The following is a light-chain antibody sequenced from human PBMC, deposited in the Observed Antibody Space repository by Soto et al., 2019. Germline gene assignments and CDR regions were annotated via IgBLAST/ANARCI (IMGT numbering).Light chain of an antibody. V-gene: IGLV2-14*01. CDR3: SSYTTSYRHVL. CDR2: EVS. CDR1: GSDVGAHKY. Sequence: QSALTQPASVSGSPGQSITISCTGSGSDVGAHKYVSWYQQYPGKVPKLIIYEVSNRPSGVSNRFSGSKSGNTASLSISGLQAEDEADYYCSSYTTSYRHVLFGGGTKLTVL. J-gene: IGLJ2*01.